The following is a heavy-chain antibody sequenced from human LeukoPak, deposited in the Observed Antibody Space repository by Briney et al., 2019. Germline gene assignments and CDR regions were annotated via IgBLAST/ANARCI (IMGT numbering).Heavy chain of an antibody. D-gene: IGHD6-13*01. J-gene: IGHJ3*02. CDR2: IYYSGST. V-gene: IGHV4-61*01. CDR1: GGSVSSGSYY. CDR3: ARVLAAARDAFDI. Sequence: SETLSLTCTVSGGSVSSGSYYWSWIRQPPGKGLEWIGYIYYSGSTNYNPSLKSRVTISVDTSKNQFSLKLSSVTAADTAVYYCARVLAAARDAFDIWAKGQWSPSLQ.